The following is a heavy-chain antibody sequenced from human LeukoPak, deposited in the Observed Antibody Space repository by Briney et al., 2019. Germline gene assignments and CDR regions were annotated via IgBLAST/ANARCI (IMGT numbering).Heavy chain of an antibody. Sequence: GASVKVSCKASGYTFTGYYIHWVRQAPGQGLEWMGWINPNSGGTNYAQKFQGRVTMTRDTSISTAYMELSSLRSDDTAVYYCARELQMRPHAFDIWGQGPMVTVSS. CDR1: GYTFTGYY. CDR2: INPNSGGT. V-gene: IGHV1-2*02. J-gene: IGHJ3*02. CDR3: ARELQMRPHAFDI. D-gene: IGHD4-11*01.